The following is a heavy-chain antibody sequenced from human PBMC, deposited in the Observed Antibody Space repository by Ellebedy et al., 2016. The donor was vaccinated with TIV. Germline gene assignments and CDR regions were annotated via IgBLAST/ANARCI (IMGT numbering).Heavy chain of an antibody. J-gene: IGHJ4*02. CDR2: INADGSDT. Sequence: PGGSLRLSCKASGFTFNNYWMHWVRQAPGKGLVWVSRINADGSDTTYADSVKGRFTISRDNAQNTLYLQMNSLRAEDTAVYHCARVELDYKVEYWGQGTLVTVSS. D-gene: IGHD3-16*01. V-gene: IGHV3-74*01. CDR3: ARVELDYKVEY. CDR1: GFTFNNYW.